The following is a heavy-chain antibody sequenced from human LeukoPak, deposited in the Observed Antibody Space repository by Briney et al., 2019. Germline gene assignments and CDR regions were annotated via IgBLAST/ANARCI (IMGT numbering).Heavy chain of an antibody. V-gene: IGHV3-74*01. CDR1: GFTFSSHW. CDR2: INSDGSST. CDR3: ASLGIAVAGTGRDP. Sequence: GGSLRLSCAASGFTFSSHWMHWVRQAPGKGLVWVSRINSDGSSTSYADSVKGRFTISRDNAKNTLYLQMNSLRAEDTAVYYCASLGIAVAGTGRDPWGQGTLVTVSS. J-gene: IGHJ5*02. D-gene: IGHD6-19*01.